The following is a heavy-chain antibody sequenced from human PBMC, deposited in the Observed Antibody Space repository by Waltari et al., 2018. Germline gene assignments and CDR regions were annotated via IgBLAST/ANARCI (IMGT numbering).Heavy chain of an antibody. V-gene: IGHV1-8*02. CDR1: GYTFTSYQ. J-gene: IGHJ4*02. Sequence: QVQLVQSGGETKPPGASLRISCRASGYTFTSYQINWVRQVAGQGLQWMGEIKPNIGTTRSTEEVLSKVTMTVAALLNTAYIELTCLRSSDTGLYVGVRRTRTGNYPKAPFDLWGQGSRVVVSS. CDR2: IKPNIGTT. D-gene: IGHD3-9*01. CDR3: VRRTRTGNYPKAPFDL.